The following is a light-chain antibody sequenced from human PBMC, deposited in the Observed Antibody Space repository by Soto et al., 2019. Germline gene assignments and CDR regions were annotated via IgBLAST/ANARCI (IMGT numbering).Light chain of an antibody. CDR2: EGN. CDR1: SSYFGSYNL. J-gene: IGLJ2*01. Sequence: QSALTQPASVSGSPGQSITISCTGTSSYFGSYNLVSWYQHHPGKAPKLIIYEGNKRPSGVSHRFSGSQSGNTASLTISGLQSEDEADYYCCSYAGSTTVIFDGGTKLTVL. V-gene: IGLV2-23*01. CDR3: CSYAGSTTVI.